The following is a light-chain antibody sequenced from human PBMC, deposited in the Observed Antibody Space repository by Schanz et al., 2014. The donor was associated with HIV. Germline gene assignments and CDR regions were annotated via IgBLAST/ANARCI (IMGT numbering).Light chain of an antibody. J-gene: IGLJ2*01. CDR1: SSNIGSNT. CDR2: SNH. CDR3: SSYAGSKHWL. V-gene: IGLV1-44*01. Sequence: QSVLTQPPSASGTPGQRVTISCSGSSSNIGSNTVNWYQQFPGTAPRLLIYSNHQRPSGVPDRFSGSKSGTSASLAITGLQAEDEADYHCSSYAGSKHWLFGGGTKLTVL.